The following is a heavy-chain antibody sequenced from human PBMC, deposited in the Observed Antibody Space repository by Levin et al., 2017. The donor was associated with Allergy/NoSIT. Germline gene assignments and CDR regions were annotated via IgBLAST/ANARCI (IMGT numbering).Heavy chain of an antibody. D-gene: IGHD3-3*01. V-gene: IGHV3-23*01. CDR1: GFTFTEYG. Sequence: PGGSLRLSCAASGFTFTEYGMSWVRQAPGKGLEWVSIISGSRGRTYYADSVKGRFTISGDTSRNTLYLEMNSLRAEDTALYYCARSGGRSTFFGVAVPGYYGLDVWGQGTTVTVSS. CDR3: ARSGGRSTFFGVAVPGYYGLDV. J-gene: IGHJ6*02. CDR2: ISGSRGRT.